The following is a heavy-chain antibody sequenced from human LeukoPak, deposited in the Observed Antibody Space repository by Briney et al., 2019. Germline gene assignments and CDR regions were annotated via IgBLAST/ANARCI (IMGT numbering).Heavy chain of an antibody. Sequence: GGSLRLSCAASGFSLSSYWMHWVRQAPGKGLVWVSRINNDGINTNYADSVKGRFTISRDNSKNTLYLQMNSLRAEDTAVYYCAREGDYGDYFDYWGQGTLVTVSS. J-gene: IGHJ4*02. CDR1: GFSLSSYW. CDR2: INNDGINT. CDR3: AREGDYGDYFDY. D-gene: IGHD4-17*01. V-gene: IGHV3-74*01.